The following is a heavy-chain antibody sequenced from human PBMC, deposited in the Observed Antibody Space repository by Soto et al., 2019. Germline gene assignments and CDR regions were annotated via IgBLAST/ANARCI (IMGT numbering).Heavy chain of an antibody. CDR1: GFTFSSYA. Sequence: GGSLRLSCAASGFTFSSYAMHWVRQAPGKGLEWVAVISYDGSNKYYADSVKGRFTISRDNSKNTLYLQMNSLRAEDTAVYYCARVIVGAPEGFDYWGQGTLVTVSS. D-gene: IGHD1-26*01. V-gene: IGHV3-30-3*01. J-gene: IGHJ4*02. CDR2: ISYDGSNK. CDR3: ARVIVGAPEGFDY.